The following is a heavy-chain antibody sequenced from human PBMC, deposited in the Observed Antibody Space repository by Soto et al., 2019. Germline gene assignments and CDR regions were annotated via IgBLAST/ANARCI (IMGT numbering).Heavy chain of an antibody. CDR1: GFTFSSYA. D-gene: IGHD2-15*01. J-gene: IGHJ6*03. Sequence: GGSLRLSCAASGFTFSSYAMHWVRQAPGKGLEYVSAISSNGGSTYYANSVKGRFTISRDNSKNTLYLQMGSLRAEDMAVYYCARGLGDHCSGGSCYSYYYYMDVWGKGTTVTVSS. V-gene: IGHV3-64*01. CDR3: ARGLGDHCSGGSCYSYYYYMDV. CDR2: ISSNGGST.